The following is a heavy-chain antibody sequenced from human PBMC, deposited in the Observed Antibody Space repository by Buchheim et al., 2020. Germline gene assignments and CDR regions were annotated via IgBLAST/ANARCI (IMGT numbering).Heavy chain of an antibody. CDR2: INTDGSDT. V-gene: IGHV3-74*01. CDR3: AREVRGHAYFDN. CDR1: GFTFTSYW. Sequence: EVQLVESGGGLVQPGGSLRLSCAASGFTFTSYWMHWVRQVPGKGLVWVSRINTDGSDTSYAASVKGRFTISRDSAKNTLYLQMNSLRSEGTAVYYCAREVRGHAYFDNWGQGTL. J-gene: IGHJ4*02.